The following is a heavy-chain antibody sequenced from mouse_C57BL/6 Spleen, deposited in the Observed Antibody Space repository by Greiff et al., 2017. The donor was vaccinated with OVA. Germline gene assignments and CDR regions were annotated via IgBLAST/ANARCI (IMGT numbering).Heavy chain of an antibody. CDR3: ARRRLTGTRGFAY. Sequence: VKVVESGAELVKPGASVKMSCKASGYTFTTYPIEWMKQNHGKSLEWIGNFHPYNDDTKYNEKFKGKATLTVEKSSSTVYLELSRLTSDDSAVYYCARRRLTGTRGFAYWGQGTLVTVSA. D-gene: IGHD4-1*01. CDR2: FHPYNDDT. V-gene: IGHV1-47*01. CDR1: GYTFTTYP. J-gene: IGHJ3*01.